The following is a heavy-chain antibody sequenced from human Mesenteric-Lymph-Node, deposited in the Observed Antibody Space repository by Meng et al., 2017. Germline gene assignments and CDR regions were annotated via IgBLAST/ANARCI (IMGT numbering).Heavy chain of an antibody. V-gene: IGHV4-34*01. Sequence: QVLLKQGGAGLLEASVTRSLSASVYGGSFSGYYWSWIRQPPGKELEWIGEINHGGSTNYNPSHKRRVTRSVDTSKNQFSLKLSSVTAADTAVYYCARGFVKYTVTRVGNWFDPWGQGTLVTVSS. J-gene: IGHJ5*02. D-gene: IGHD4-23*01. CDR1: GGSFSGYY. CDR2: INHGGST. CDR3: ARGFVKYTVTRVGNWFDP.